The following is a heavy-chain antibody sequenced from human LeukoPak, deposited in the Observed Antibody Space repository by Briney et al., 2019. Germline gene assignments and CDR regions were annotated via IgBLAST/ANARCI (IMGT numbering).Heavy chain of an antibody. V-gene: IGHV1-18*01. CDR1: GYTFTSYG. D-gene: IGHD6-6*01. Sequence: ASVKVSCKASGYTFTSYGISWVRQAPGQGLEWMGWISAYNGNTDYAQKLQGRVTMTTDTSTSTAYMEMRSLRSDDTAVYYCARDIPSSSAFDIWGQGTMVTVSS. J-gene: IGHJ3*02. CDR3: ARDIPSSSAFDI. CDR2: ISAYNGNT.